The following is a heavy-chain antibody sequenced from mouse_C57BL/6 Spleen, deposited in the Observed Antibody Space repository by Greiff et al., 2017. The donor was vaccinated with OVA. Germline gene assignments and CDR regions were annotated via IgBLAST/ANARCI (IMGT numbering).Heavy chain of an antibody. Sequence: QVQLKQPGAELVKPGASVKLSCKASGYTFTSYWMHWVKQRPGQGLEWIGMIHPNSGSTNYNEKFKSKATLTVDKSSSTAYMQLSSLTSEDSAVYYCARWSNYEAMDYWGQGTSVTVSS. D-gene: IGHD2-5*01. V-gene: IGHV1-64*01. CDR3: ARWSNYEAMDY. J-gene: IGHJ4*01. CDR2: IHPNSGST. CDR1: GYTFTSYW.